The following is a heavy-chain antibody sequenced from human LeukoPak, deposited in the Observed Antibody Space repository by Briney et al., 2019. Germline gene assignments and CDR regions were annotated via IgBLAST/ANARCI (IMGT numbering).Heavy chain of an antibody. Sequence: VASVKVSCKASGYTFTDYYMHWVRQAPGQGLEWMGWINPHSGGTDHAQKFQGRVTMTRDTSISTAYMELSRLRSDDTAVYYCATKQIPRHCSGGSCRDYYYYYYMDVWGKGTTVTVSS. J-gene: IGHJ6*03. D-gene: IGHD2-15*01. CDR3: ATKQIPRHCSGGSCRDYYYYYYMDV. V-gene: IGHV1-2*02. CDR1: GYTFTDYY. CDR2: INPHSGGT.